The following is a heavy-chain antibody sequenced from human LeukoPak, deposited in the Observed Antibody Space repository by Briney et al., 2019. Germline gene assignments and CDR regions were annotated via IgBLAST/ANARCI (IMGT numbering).Heavy chain of an antibody. CDR1: GYTLTELS. V-gene: IGHV1-24*01. J-gene: IGHJ4*02. D-gene: IGHD1-26*01. CDR3: ATVSGSYSRFDY. CDR2: FDPEDGET. Sequence: ASVKVSCKVSGYTLTELSMHWVRQAPGKGLEWMGGFDPEDGETIYAQKFQGRVTMTEDTSTDTAYMELSSLRSEDTVVYYCATVSGSYSRFDYWGQGTLVTVSS.